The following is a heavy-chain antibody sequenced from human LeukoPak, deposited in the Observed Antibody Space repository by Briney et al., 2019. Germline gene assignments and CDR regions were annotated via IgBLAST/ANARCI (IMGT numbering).Heavy chain of an antibody. CDR2: IWYDGSNK. CDR3: ARDAGGSYFDY. CDR1: GFTFSSYS. D-gene: IGHD1-26*01. V-gene: IGHV3-33*01. J-gene: IGHJ4*02. Sequence: PGGSLRLSCAASGFTFSSYSMHWVRQAPGKGLEWVAVIWYDGSNKYYADSVKGRFTISRDNSKNTLYLQMNSLRAEDTAVYYCARDAGGSYFDYWGQGTLVTVSS.